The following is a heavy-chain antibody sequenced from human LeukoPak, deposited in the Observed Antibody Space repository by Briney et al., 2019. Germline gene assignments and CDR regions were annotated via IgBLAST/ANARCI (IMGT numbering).Heavy chain of an antibody. Sequence: SETLSLTCSVSDDSITMYYWTWIRQPPGKGLEWIGYVDHTGSTNFNPSLNGRVSISRDTTKNLFSLRLRSVTAADTAVYFCARGRVSSSTWYSTYYYYFYMDVWGKGTTVTISS. CDR1: DDSITMYY. CDR3: ARGRVSSSTWYSTYYYYFYMDV. D-gene: IGHD1-1*01. CDR2: VDHTGST. J-gene: IGHJ6*03. V-gene: IGHV4-59*01.